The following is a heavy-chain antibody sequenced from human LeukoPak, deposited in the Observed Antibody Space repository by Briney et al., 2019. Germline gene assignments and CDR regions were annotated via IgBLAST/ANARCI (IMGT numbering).Heavy chain of an antibody. CDR2: IYYSGST. Sequence: PSETLSLTCTVSGGSISSSSYYWGWIRQPPGKGLEWIGSIYYSGSTYYNPSLKSRVTISVDTSKNQFSLKLSSVTAADTAVYYCARGGYYYDSSGYYHAPYYFDYWGQGTLVTVSS. J-gene: IGHJ4*02. D-gene: IGHD3-22*01. CDR1: GGSISSSSYY. CDR3: ARGGYYYDSSGYYHAPYYFDY. V-gene: IGHV4-39*01.